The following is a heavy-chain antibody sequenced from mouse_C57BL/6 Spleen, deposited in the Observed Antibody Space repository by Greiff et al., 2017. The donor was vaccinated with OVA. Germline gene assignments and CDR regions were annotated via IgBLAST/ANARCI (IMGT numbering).Heavy chain of an antibody. CDR3: AKDYGSSYEAGFAY. D-gene: IGHD1-1*01. V-gene: IGHV2-5*01. CDR2: IWRGGST. CDR1: GFSLTSYG. J-gene: IGHJ3*01. Sequence: VKLMESGPGLVQPSQSLSITCTVSGFSLTSYGVHWVRQSPGKGLEWLGVIWRGGSTDYNAAFMSRLSITKDNSKSQVFFKMNSLQADDTAIYYCAKDYGSSYEAGFAYWGQGTLVTVSA.